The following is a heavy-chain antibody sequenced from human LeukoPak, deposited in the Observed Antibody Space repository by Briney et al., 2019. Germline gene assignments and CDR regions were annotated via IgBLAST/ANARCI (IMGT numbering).Heavy chain of an antibody. J-gene: IGHJ6*03. Sequence: SETLSLTCTVSGGSISGYYWSWVRQSPEKGLESIGFIYSTGSTSYNPSLRSRVTISIDTSQNQFYLRLTSVTAADTAVYYCTRGSIAYYYMDVWGKGTTVTISS. D-gene: IGHD3-22*01. CDR1: GGSISGYY. CDR2: IYSTGST. V-gene: IGHV4-59*01. CDR3: TRGSIAYYYMDV.